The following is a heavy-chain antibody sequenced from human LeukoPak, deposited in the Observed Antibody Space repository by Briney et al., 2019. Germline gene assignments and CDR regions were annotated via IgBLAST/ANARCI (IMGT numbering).Heavy chain of an antibody. D-gene: IGHD1-26*01. V-gene: IGHV3-30*18. J-gene: IGHJ4*02. CDR3: ANSLEWELLSFVY. CDR1: GFTFNSYG. Sequence: GGSLRLSCAASGFTFNSYGMSWVRRAPGKGLEWVAVISYDGSDEYYADSVKGRFTISRDNSKNTLYLQMNSLRAEDTAVYYCANSLEWELLSFVYWGQGTLVTVSS. CDR2: ISYDGSDE.